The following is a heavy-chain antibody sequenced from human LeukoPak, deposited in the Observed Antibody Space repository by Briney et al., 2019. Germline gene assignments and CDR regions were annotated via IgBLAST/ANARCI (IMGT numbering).Heavy chain of an antibody. D-gene: IGHD3-10*01. V-gene: IGHV3-30*18. CDR2: ISYDGSNK. Sequence: SGGYLRLYSAASAFTCSSYGMHWVRQAPGKGLEWVAVISYDGSNKYYEDSVKGRFTIYRDNSKTTLYLQMNSLRAEDKAVYYCAKRADTMVRGVGGYYGMDVWGQGTTVTVSS. J-gene: IGHJ6*02. CDR3: AKRADTMVRGVGGYYGMDV. CDR1: AFTCSSYG.